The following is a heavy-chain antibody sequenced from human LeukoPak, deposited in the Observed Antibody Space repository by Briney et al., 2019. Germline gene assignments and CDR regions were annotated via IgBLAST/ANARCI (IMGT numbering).Heavy chain of an antibody. CDR3: ARDSGMYFDWLLRHYTPLSTPHYFDY. CDR2: IYTSGST. J-gene: IGHJ4*02. D-gene: IGHD3-9*01. CDR1: GGSISSYY. Sequence: SGTLSLTCTVSGGSISSYYWSWIRQPAGKGLEWIGRIYTSGSTNYNPSLKSRVTMSVDTSKNQFSLKLSSVTAADTAVYYCARDSGMYFDWLLRHYTPLSTPHYFDYWGQGTLVTVSS. V-gene: IGHV4-4*07.